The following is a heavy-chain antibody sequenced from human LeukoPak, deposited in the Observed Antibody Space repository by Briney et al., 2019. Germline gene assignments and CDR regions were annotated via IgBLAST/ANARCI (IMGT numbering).Heavy chain of an antibody. CDR3: ARGMVATWDFDY. CDR2: IYHSGST. V-gene: IGHV4-39*01. CDR1: GGSISSSNYY. Sequence: SETLSLTCTVSGGSISSSNYYWGWIRQPPGKGLEWIGSIYHSGSTYYNSSLKSRVTISVDTSKNQFSLKLSSVTAADTAVYYCARGMVATWDFDYWGRGTLVTVSS. D-gene: IGHD5-12*01. J-gene: IGHJ4*02.